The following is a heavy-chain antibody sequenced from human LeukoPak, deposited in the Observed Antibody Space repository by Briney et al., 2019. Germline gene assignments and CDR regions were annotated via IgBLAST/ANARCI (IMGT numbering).Heavy chain of an antibody. Sequence: GGSLRLSCAASGFTFSSYGMHWVRQAPGKGLEWVAFIRYDGSNKYYADSVKGRFTISRDNSKNTLYLQMNSLRAEDTAVYYCAKGRYYDILTGYYIFDCWGQGTLVTVSS. J-gene: IGHJ4*02. V-gene: IGHV3-30*02. CDR2: IRYDGSNK. CDR1: GFTFSSYG. D-gene: IGHD3-9*01. CDR3: AKGRYYDILTGYYIFDC.